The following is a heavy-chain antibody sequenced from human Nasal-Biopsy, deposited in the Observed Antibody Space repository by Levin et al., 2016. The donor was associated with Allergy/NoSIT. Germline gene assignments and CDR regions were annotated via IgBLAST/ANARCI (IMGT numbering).Heavy chain of an antibody. D-gene: IGHD3-16*01. J-gene: IGHJ4*02. CDR2: ISGHNGKT. Sequence: ASVKVSCKASGYLFSNYGVSWVRQAPGQGLEWMGWISGHNGKTYFAQGLQGRITMTTDTSTSTAYMEVTSLQPDDTAVYYCARALLEGGDYGDFDYWGQGTLVTVS. CDR1: GYLFSNYG. V-gene: IGHV1-18*01. CDR3: ARALLEGGDYGDFDY.